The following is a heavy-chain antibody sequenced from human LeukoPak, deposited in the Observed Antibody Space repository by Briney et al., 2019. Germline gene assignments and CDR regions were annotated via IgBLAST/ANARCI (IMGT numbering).Heavy chain of an antibody. Sequence: GGSLRLSCAASGFTVSSNYMSWVRQAPEKGLEWVSVIYSGGSTYYADSVKGRFTISRDNAKNTLYLQVNSLRAEDTAVYYCARETSTGFDYWSQGTLVTVSS. J-gene: IGHJ4*02. CDR1: GFTVSSNY. CDR2: IYSGGST. V-gene: IGHV3-53*01. CDR3: ARETSTGFDY. D-gene: IGHD4-11*01.